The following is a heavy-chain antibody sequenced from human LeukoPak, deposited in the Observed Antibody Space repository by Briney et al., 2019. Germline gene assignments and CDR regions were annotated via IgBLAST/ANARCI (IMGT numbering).Heavy chain of an antibody. J-gene: IGHJ4*02. V-gene: IGHV4-39*07. CDR3: ASLSRSGSYPDY. CDR1: GGSISSSNYY. CDR2: IYYSGST. Sequence: PSETLSLTCTVSGGSISSSNYYWGWIRQPPGKGLECIGSIYYSGSTYYNPSLKSRVTISVDTSKNQFSLKLSSVTAADTAVYYCASLSRSGSYPDYWGQGTLVTVSS. D-gene: IGHD1-26*01.